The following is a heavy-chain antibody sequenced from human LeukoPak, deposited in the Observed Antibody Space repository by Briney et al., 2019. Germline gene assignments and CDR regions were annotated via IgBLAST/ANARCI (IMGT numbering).Heavy chain of an antibody. CDR1: GGSFSGYY. CDR2: INHSGST. J-gene: IGHJ6*03. Sequence: SETLSLTCAVYGGSFSGYYWSWIRQPPGKGLEWIGEINHSGSTNYNPSLKSRVTISVDTSKNQFSLKLSSVTAADTAVYYCARHGPRYHYYMDVWGKGTTVTVSS. D-gene: IGHD4-17*01. CDR3: ARHGPRYHYYMDV. V-gene: IGHV4-34*01.